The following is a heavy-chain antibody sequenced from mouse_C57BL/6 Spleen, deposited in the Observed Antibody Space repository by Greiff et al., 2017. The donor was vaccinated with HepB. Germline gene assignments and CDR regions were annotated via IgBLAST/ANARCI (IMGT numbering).Heavy chain of an antibody. Sequence: QVQLQQPGTELVKPGASVKLSCKASGYTFTSYWMHWVKQRPGQGLEWIGNINPSNGGTNYNEKFKSKATLTVDKSSSTAYMQLSSLTSEDSAVYYYAREGEGIYYYGSSYDFDYWGQGTTLTVSS. D-gene: IGHD1-1*01. J-gene: IGHJ2*01. CDR2: INPSNGGT. CDR1: GYTFTSYW. CDR3: AREGEGIYYYGSSYDFDY. V-gene: IGHV1-53*01.